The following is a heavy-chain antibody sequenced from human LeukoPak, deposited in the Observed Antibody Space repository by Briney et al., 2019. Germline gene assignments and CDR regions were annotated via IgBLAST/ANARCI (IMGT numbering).Heavy chain of an antibody. D-gene: IGHD3-22*01. Sequence: SQTLPLTCPISGDSVSSNSAAWNWIRQSPSRGLEWLGRTYYRSKWYNDYAVSVKSRITINPDTSKNQFSLQLNSVTPEDTAVYYCARESDSSGYYLRGQFDYWGQGTLVNGSS. J-gene: IGHJ4*02. CDR3: ARESDSSGYYLRGQFDY. CDR1: GDSVSSNSAA. V-gene: IGHV6-1*01. CDR2: TYYRSKWYN.